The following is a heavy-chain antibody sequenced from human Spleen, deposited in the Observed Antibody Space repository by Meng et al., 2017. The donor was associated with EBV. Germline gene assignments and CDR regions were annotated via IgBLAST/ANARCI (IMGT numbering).Heavy chain of an antibody. CDR3: SRDLAGPRDF. V-gene: IGHV3-74*01. D-gene: IGHD1-14*01. J-gene: IGHJ4*02. Sequence: EVQLVESGXALVQPGGSLRLSCAASGFTFSRYWMHWVRQVPGKGLVWVARINEDGTTTNYADSVKGRFTIYRDNAKNRLYLQMNSLRVEDTAVYFCSRDLAGPRDFWGQGTLVTVSS. CDR1: GFTFSRYW. CDR2: INEDGTTT.